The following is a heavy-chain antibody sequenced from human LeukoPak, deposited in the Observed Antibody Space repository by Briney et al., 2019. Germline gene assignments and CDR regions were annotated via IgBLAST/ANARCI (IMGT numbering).Heavy chain of an antibody. J-gene: IGHJ4*02. D-gene: IGHD3-10*01. CDR2: IYYSGST. Sequence: SETLSLTCAVYGGSFSSYYWSWIRQPPGKGLEWIGYIYYSGSTNYNPSLKSRVTISVDTSKNQFSLKRSSVTAADTAGYYCARRGWDRVYYTHWGQGTLVTVSS. CDR1: GGSFSSYY. CDR3: ARRGWDRVYYTH. V-gene: IGHV4-59*08.